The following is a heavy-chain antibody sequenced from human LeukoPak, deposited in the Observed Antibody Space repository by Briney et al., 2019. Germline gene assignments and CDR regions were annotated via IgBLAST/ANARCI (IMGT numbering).Heavy chain of an antibody. CDR2: IYYSGST. Sequence: ASETLSLTCTVSGGSISSYYWSWIRQPPGKGLEWIGYIYYSGSTNYNPSLKSRVTISVDTSKNQFSLKLSSVTAADTAVYYCARAPDYYDSSWYFDLXXXXXLVTVSS. D-gene: IGHD3-22*01. V-gene: IGHV4-59*01. CDR3: ARAPDYYDSSWYFDL. J-gene: IGHJ2*01. CDR1: GGSISSYY.